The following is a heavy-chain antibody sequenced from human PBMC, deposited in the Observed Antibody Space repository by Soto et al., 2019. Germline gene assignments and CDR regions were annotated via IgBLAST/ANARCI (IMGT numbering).Heavy chain of an antibody. CDR1: GFPFMSYS. CDR2: IWYDGSNK. Sequence: SGGSLRLSWAASGFPFMSYSMNWVRQAPGKGLEWVAVIWYDGSNKYYADSVKGRFTISRDNSKNTLYLQMNSLRAEDTAVYYCARDLGYSSRGADYWGQGTLVTVS. D-gene: IGHD6-13*01. V-gene: IGHV3-33*08. CDR3: ARDLGYSSRGADY. J-gene: IGHJ4*02.